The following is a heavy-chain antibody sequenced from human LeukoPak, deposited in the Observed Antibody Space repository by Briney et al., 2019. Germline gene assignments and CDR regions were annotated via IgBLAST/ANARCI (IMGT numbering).Heavy chain of an antibody. CDR2: IGSSSNPI. V-gene: IGHV3-48*04. Sequence: GGSLRLSCAASGFTFSTYNMNWVRQSPGKGLEWLSFIGSSSNPIYYADSVRGRFTISRDNAKNSLYLQMNSLRVEDTAVYYCARDRNAGPWYSEVWGRGTLVSVSS. CDR3: ARDRNAGPWYSEV. CDR1: GFTFSTYN. J-gene: IGHJ2*01. D-gene: IGHD2-8*01.